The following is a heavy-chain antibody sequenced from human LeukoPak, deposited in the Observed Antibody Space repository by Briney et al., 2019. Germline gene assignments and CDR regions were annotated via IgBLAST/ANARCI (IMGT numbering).Heavy chain of an antibody. CDR3: AKDLGGFGDNWFDP. D-gene: IGHD3-16*01. CDR1: GFTFSSYS. J-gene: IGHJ5*02. Sequence: GGSLRLSCAASGFTFSSYSMNWVRQAPGKGLEWVSSISSSSSYIYYADSVKGRFTISRDNAKNSLYLQMNSLRAEDTAVYYCAKDLGGFGDNWFDPWGQGTLVTVSS. CDR2: ISSSSSYI. V-gene: IGHV3-21*01.